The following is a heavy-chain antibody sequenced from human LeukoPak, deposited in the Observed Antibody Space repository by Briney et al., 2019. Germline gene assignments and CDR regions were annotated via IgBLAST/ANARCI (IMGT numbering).Heavy chain of an antibody. CDR1: GYPFIGNY. CDR3: ARIGSTSPPD. V-gene: IGHV1-2*02. D-gene: IGHD2-2*01. CDR2: INPNSGGT. Sequence: ASVKVSCKASGYPFIGNYIHWVRQAPGQGLEWMGWINPNSGGTQYSQKFQGRVTMTRDTSTSTVYMELSSLRSEDTAVYYCARIGSTSPPDWGQGTLVTVSS. J-gene: IGHJ4*02.